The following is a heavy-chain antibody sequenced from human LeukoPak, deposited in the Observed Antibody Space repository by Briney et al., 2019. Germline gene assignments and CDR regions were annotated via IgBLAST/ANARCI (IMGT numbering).Heavy chain of an antibody. CDR1: GYTFTGYY. CDR2: INPNSGGT. Sequence: ASVKVSCKASGYTFTGYYMHWVRQAPGQGLEWMGWINPNSGGTNYAQKFQGWVTMTRDTSTSTVYMELSSLRSEDTAVYYCARGRYYGSGRPYYYGMDVWGQGTTVTVSS. J-gene: IGHJ6*02. D-gene: IGHD3-10*01. V-gene: IGHV1-2*04. CDR3: ARGRYYGSGRPYYYGMDV.